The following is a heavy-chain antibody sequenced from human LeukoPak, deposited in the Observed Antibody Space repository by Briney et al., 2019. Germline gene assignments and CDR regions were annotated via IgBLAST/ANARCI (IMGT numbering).Heavy chain of an antibody. CDR1: GFTISSYS. D-gene: IGHD2-15*01. CDR3: ARHFCSGGSCYRDDCYFDY. CDR2: ISSSSSYI. V-gene: IGHV3-21*01. J-gene: IGHJ4*02. Sequence: PGGSLRLSCAASGFTISSYSMNWVRQAPGKGLEWVSSISSSSSYIYYADSVKGRFTISRDNAKNSLYLQMNSLRAEDTAVYYCARHFCSGGSCYRDDCYFDYWGQGTLVTVSS.